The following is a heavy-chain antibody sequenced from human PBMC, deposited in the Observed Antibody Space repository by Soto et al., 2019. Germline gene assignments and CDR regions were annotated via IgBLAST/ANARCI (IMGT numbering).Heavy chain of an antibody. CDR3: ARAQIMITFGGVIVGSAFEI. Sequence: SETLSLTCTVSCGSINYSYWTWIRQPPGKGLEWIGYISYTGSANYNASLKSRLTISVDTSKNQFSLKLSSVTAADTALYYCARAQIMITFGGVIVGSAFEIWGQG. D-gene: IGHD3-16*02. CDR2: ISYTGSA. V-gene: IGHV4-59*01. CDR1: CGSINYSY. J-gene: IGHJ3*02.